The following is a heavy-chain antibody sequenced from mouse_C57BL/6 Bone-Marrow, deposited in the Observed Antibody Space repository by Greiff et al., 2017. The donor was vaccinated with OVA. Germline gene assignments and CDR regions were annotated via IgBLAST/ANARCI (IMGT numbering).Heavy chain of an antibody. CDR2: IYPGSGST. V-gene: IGHV1-55*01. D-gene: IGHD2-4*01. J-gene: IGHJ3*01. CDR1: GYTFTSYW. Sequence: VQLQESGAELVKPGASVKMSCKASGYTFTSYWITWVKQRPGQGLEWIGDIYPGSGSTNYNEKFKSKATLTVDTSSSTAYMQLSSLTSEDSAVYYCARNDYDAFAYWGQGTLVTVSA. CDR3: ARNDYDAFAY.